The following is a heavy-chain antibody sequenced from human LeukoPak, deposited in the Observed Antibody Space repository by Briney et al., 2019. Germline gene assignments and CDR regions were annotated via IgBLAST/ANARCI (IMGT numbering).Heavy chain of an antibody. CDR2: IIPIFGTA. CDR1: GGTFSSYA. J-gene: IGHJ6*02. D-gene: IGHD3-22*01. CDR3: ARELGGSGYRQYYYYGMDV. Sequence: SVKLSCKACGGTFSSYAISWVRQAPGQGLKWMGGIIPIFGTANYAQKFQGRVTITADESTSTAYMELSSLRSEDTAVYYCARELGGSGYRQYYYYGMDVWGQGTTVTVSS. V-gene: IGHV1-69*13.